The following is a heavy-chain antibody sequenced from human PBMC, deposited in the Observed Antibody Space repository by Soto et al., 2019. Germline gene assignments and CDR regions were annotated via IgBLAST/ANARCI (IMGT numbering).Heavy chain of an antibody. J-gene: IGHJ6*04. CDR3: ARELVSGWRESGMDV. V-gene: IGHV3-21*01. Sequence: PGGSLRLSCAASGFTFSSYSMNWVRQAPGKGLEWVSSISSSSSYIYHADSVKGRFTISRDNAKNSLYLQMNSLRAEDTAVYYCARELVSGWRESGMDVWGKGTTVTVSS. CDR1: GFTFSSYS. CDR2: ISSSSSYI. D-gene: IGHD6-19*01.